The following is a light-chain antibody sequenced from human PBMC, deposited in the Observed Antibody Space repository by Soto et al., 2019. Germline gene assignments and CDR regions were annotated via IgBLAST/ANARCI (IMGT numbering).Light chain of an antibody. CDR2: AAS. CDR3: QQYDSSTKT. J-gene: IGKJ1*01. CDR1: QCFXSD. Sequence: EIVVTQSPATLSVSPGERATLSCRASQCFXSDFAWYHEKPGQAPRVLXYAASTRATGIPARLSGSGSATEFTLTINSLQSEDFAAYYFQQYDSSTKTFGQGTKVEI. V-gene: IGKV3-15*01.